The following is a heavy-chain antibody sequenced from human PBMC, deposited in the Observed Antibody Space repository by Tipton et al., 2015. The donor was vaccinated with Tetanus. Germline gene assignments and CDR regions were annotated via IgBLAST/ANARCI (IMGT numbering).Heavy chain of an antibody. CDR3: ARRIPVFGVVILDAFDL. D-gene: IGHD3-3*01. J-gene: IGHJ3*01. CDR1: GGSISGYF. CDR2: IHDNGTT. Sequence: TLSLTCTVSGGSISGYFWTWIRQPPGKGLEWVGYIHDNGTTYYNPSLKSRVTISVDTSENQVSLKLSFVTAADTAVYYCARRIPVFGVVILDAFDLWAPGTMVTVSP. V-gene: IGHV4-59*13.